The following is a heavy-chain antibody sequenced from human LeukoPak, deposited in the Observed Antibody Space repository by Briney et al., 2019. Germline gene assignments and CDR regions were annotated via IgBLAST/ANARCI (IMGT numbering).Heavy chain of an antibody. V-gene: IGHV1-69*04. CDR1: GGTFSSYA. Sequence: GASVKVSCKASGGTFSSYAISWVRQAPGQGLEWMGRIIPILGIANYAQKFQGRVTITADKSTSTAYMELSSLRSEDTAVYYCASGTGGITIFGVVIQPYGMDVWGQGTTVTVSS. CDR2: IIPILGIA. CDR3: ASGTGGITIFGVVIQPYGMDV. D-gene: IGHD3-3*01. J-gene: IGHJ6*02.